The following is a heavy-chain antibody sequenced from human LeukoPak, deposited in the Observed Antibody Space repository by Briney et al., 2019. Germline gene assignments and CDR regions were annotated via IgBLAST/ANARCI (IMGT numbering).Heavy chain of an antibody. J-gene: IGHJ3*02. CDR2: INHSGST. CDR1: GGSFSGYY. Sequence: SETLSLTCAVYGGSFSGYYWSWIRQPPGKGLEWIGEINHSGSTNYNPSLKSRVTMSVDTSKNQFSLKLSSVTAADTAVYYCARVNPYYYDSSGKHTRGSDAFDIWGQGTMVTVSS. CDR3: ARVNPYYYDSSGKHTRGSDAFDI. V-gene: IGHV4-34*01. D-gene: IGHD3-22*01.